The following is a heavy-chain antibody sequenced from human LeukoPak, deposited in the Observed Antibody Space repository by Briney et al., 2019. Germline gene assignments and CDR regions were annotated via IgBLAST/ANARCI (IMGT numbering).Heavy chain of an antibody. Sequence: SETLSLTCTVSGGSISSSSYYWAWLRQPPGKGLEWIGTIYYSGSTYYNPSLKSRVTISVDTSKNQFSLKLSSVSAADTAVYYCARLLEYSSSSPYFDYWGQGTLVTVSS. CDR3: ARLLEYSSSSPYFDY. D-gene: IGHD6-6*01. J-gene: IGHJ4*02. CDR1: GGSISSSSYY. CDR2: IYYSGST. V-gene: IGHV4-39*01.